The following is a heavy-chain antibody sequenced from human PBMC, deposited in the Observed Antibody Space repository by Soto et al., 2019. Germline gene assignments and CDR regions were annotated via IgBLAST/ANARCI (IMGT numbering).Heavy chain of an antibody. CDR3: ARVRTYGDYVGYYYYYMDV. Sequence: TLSLTCTVSGGSISSGGYYWSWIRQHPGKGLEWIGYIYYSGSTYYNPSLKSRVTISVDTSKNQFSLKLSSVTAADTAVYYCARVRTYGDYVGYYYYYMDVWGKGTTVTVSS. V-gene: IGHV4-31*03. CDR1: GGSISSGGYY. J-gene: IGHJ6*03. D-gene: IGHD4-17*01. CDR2: IYYSGST.